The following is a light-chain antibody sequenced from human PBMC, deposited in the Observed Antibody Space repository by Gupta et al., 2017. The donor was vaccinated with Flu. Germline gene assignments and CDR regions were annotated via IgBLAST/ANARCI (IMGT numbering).Light chain of an antibody. V-gene: IGKV1-33*01. J-gene: IGKJ4*01. CDR3: QQYDNFLIT. CDR2: EAS. CDR1: QDISNY. Sequence: DIQMTQSPSSLSASVGDRVTITCQASQDISNYLNWYQQKPGKAPKLLIYEASNLETGVPSRFSGSGSGTDFTFTISSLQPEDIATYYCQQYDNFLITFGGGTKVEIK.